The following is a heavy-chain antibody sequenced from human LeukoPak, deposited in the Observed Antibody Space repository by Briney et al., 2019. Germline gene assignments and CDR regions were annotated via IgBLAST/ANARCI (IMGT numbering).Heavy chain of an antibody. Sequence: ATVTVYCTASGYTFTSYAMHWVRQAPGQRLEWMGWINAGNGNTKYSQKFQGRVTITRDTSASTAYMELSSLRSEDTAVYYYARDPNGYGDYYFDYWGQGTLVTVSS. J-gene: IGHJ4*02. CDR1: GYTFTSYA. CDR2: INAGNGNT. CDR3: ARDPNGYGDYYFDY. V-gene: IGHV1-3*01. D-gene: IGHD4-17*01.